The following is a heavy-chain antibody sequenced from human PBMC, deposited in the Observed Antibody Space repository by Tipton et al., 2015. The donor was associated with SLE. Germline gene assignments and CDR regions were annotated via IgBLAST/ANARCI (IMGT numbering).Heavy chain of an antibody. CDR1: GFTFSSYW. CDR2: INSDGSST. V-gene: IGHV3-74*01. CDR3: ARECPGYYYYMDV. Sequence: SLRLSCAASGFTFSSYWMHWVRQAPGKGLVWVSRINSDGSSTTYADSVKGRFTISRDNAKNTLYLQMNSLRAEDTAVYYCARECPGYYYYMDVWGKGTTVTVSS. J-gene: IGHJ6*03.